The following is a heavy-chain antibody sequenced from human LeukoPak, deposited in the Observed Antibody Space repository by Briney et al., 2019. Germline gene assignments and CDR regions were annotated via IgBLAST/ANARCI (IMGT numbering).Heavy chain of an antibody. CDR3: ATLDGGYNPGY. Sequence: GSSVKVSCKASGGTFSSYAISWVRQAPGQGLEWMGWINPNSGGTNYAQKFQGRVTMTRDTSISTAYMELSSLRSDDTAVYYCATLDGGYNPGYWGQGSLVTVSS. V-gene: IGHV1-2*02. CDR1: GGTFSSYA. J-gene: IGHJ4*02. CDR2: INPNSGGT. D-gene: IGHD5-24*01.